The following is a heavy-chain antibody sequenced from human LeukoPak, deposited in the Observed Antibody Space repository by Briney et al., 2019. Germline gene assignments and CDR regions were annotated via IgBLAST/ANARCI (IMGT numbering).Heavy chain of an antibody. V-gene: IGHV3-30*18. D-gene: IGHD3-22*01. Sequence: PGRSLRLSCAASGFTFSSYGMHWVRLAPGKGLEWVAIISYDGRTKYYADSVKGRFTISRDNSKNTLYLQMNSLRAEDTAVYYCAKDLGYYDSSGYFGNDYWGQGTLVTVSS. CDR2: ISYDGRTK. CDR3: AKDLGYYDSSGYFGNDY. J-gene: IGHJ4*02. CDR1: GFTFSSYG.